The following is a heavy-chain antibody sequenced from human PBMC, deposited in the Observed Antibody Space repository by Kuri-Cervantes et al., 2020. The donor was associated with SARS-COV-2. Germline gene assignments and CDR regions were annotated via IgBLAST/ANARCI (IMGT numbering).Heavy chain of an antibody. D-gene: IGHD3-3*01. CDR2: INPSGGST. V-gene: IGHV1-46*01. Sequence: ASVKVSCKASGYTFTSYYMHWVRQAPGQGLEWMGIINPSGGSTSYAQKFQGRVTMTRDTSTSTVYMELSSLRSEDTAVYYCASCRFTRSRYRCYFDYWGQGTLVTVSS. CDR1: GYTFTSYY. CDR3: ASCRFTRSRYRCYFDY. J-gene: IGHJ4*02.